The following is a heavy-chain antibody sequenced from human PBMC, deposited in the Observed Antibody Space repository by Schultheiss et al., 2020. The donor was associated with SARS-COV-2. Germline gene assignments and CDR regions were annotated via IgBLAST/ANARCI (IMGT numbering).Heavy chain of an antibody. V-gene: IGHV1-2*02. CDR2: VNPKSGGT. Sequence: ASVKVSCKASGYTFSDYYIHWVRNVPGHGLEWMGWVNPKSGGTDSPRVFRGRVTMTSDTSISTAYLQLSSLKSDDTAVYYCARYYYDSSGLNWFDPWGQGTLVTVSS. D-gene: IGHD3-22*01. J-gene: IGHJ5*02. CDR3: ARYYYDSSGLNWFDP. CDR1: GYTFSDYY.